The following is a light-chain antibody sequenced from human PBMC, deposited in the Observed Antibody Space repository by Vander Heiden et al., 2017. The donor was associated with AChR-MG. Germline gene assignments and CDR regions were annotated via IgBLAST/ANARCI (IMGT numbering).Light chain of an antibody. CDR3: QAWDSDTVV. J-gene: IGLJ2*01. Sequence: SYDLTQPPSASVSPGQTASITCSGEKLGSKYVCWYQQKTGQSPLLVIYQDIKRPSGIPERFSGSNSGNTATLTISGTQPTDEAAYYCQAWDSDTVVFGGGTKLTVL. CDR2: QDI. V-gene: IGLV3-1*01. CDR1: KLGSKY.